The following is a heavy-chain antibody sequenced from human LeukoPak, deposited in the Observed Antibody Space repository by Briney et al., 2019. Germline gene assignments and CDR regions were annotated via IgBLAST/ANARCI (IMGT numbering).Heavy chain of an antibody. CDR2: IYYNGTT. CDR3: ARHPPNVYGALNLDY. V-gene: IGHV4-59*08. J-gene: IGHJ4*02. CDR1: GGAISGYY. D-gene: IGHD4-17*01. Sequence: PSEPLSLTCTVSGGAISGYYWSWIRQPPGKGLEWIGYIYYNGTTNYNPFLKSRVTISVDTSKNHFSLKLSSVTAADTAVYYCARHPPNVYGALNLDYWGQGTLVIVSS.